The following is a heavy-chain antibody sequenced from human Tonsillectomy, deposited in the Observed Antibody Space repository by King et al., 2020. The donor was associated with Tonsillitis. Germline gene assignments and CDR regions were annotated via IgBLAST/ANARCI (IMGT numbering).Heavy chain of an antibody. CDR1: GFTVSSNY. Sequence: VQLVESGGGLIQPGGSLRLSCAASGFTVSSNYMSWVRQAPGKGLEWVSVIYSGGSTYYADSVKGRFTISRDNSKNTLYLQMNSLRAEDTAVYYCAREHGSSTSCYLFDPWGQGTLVTVSS. CDR2: IYSGGST. J-gene: IGHJ5*02. CDR3: AREHGSSTSCYLFDP. V-gene: IGHV3-53*01. D-gene: IGHD2-2*01.